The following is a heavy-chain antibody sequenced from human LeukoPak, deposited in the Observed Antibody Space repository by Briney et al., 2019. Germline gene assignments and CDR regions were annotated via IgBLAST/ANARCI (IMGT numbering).Heavy chain of an antibody. CDR2: ISAYNGNT. Sequence: EASVKVSCKASGYTFTSYGISWVRQAPGQGLEWMGWISAYNGNTNYAQKLQGRVTMTTDTSTSTAYMELRSLRSEDTAVYYCARAVGYCSSTSCYRGMDVWGQGTTVTVSS. CDR3: ARAVGYCSSTSCYRGMDV. V-gene: IGHV1-18*01. D-gene: IGHD2-2*03. J-gene: IGHJ6*02. CDR1: GYTFTSYG.